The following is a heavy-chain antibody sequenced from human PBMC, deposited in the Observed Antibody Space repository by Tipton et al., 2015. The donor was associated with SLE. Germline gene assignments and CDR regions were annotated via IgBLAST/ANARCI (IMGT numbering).Heavy chain of an antibody. CDR3: TREGEVAANPGAFDI. CDR1: GGTFSSYT. D-gene: IGHD2-15*01. CDR2: IIPFFGTA. J-gene: IGHJ3*02. V-gene: IGHV1-69*06. Sequence: QLVQSGAEVKKPGSSVNVSCKASGGTFSSYTISWVRQAPGQGLEWMGGIIPFFGTAKYAQKFQGRVTITADKSTSTAYMELNSLKSEDTALYYCTREGEVAANPGAFDIWGQGTMVIVSS.